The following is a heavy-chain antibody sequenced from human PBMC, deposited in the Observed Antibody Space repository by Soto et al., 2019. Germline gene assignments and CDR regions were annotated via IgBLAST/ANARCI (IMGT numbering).Heavy chain of an antibody. CDR3: ARDHMGAYIDV. V-gene: IGHV4-59*01. CDR1: GGSISSYY. J-gene: IGHJ6*03. CDR2: IYYSGRT. Sequence: SETLPLTCTVSGGSISSYYWSWIRQPPGKGLEWIGYIYYSGRTNYNPSLKSRVTISVDTSKIQFSLKVSSVTAADSAVYYCARDHMGAYIDVWGQGTTVTVSS.